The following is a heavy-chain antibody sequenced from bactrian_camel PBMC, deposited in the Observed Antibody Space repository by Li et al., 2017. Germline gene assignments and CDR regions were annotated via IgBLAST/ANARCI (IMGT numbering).Heavy chain of an antibody. Sequence: HVQLVESGGGSVESGGSLRLSCRASGYTYDGYCKAWFRQTPGQEREGVAETKTGTGSTRYADSVKGRFTISQDKDNAKTTVYLQMDRLKPEDTGMYYCAATGWYYNEHGCTFRVTHSSDYNYWGRGTQVTVS. D-gene: IGHD4*01. CDR2: TKTGTGST. CDR1: GYTYDGYC. V-gene: IGHV3S1*01. CDR3: AATGWYYNEHGCTFRVTHSSDYNY. J-gene: IGHJ4*01.